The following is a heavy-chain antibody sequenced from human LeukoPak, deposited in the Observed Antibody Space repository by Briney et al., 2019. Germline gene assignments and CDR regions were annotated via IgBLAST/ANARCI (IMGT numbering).Heavy chain of an antibody. CDR2: IIPIFGTA. D-gene: IGHD3-22*01. CDR3: ARPPSYYDSSGSDAFDI. J-gene: IGHJ3*02. Sequence: GASVKVSCKXSGGTFSSYAISWVRQSPGQGLEWMGRIIPIFGTANYSQKFQGRVTITTDESTSTAYMELSSLRSEDTAVYYCARPPSYYDSSGSDAFDIWGQGTMVTVSS. CDR1: GGTFSSYA. V-gene: IGHV1-69*05.